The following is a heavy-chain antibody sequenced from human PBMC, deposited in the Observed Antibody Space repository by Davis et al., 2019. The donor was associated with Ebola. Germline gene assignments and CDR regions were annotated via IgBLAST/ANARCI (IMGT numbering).Heavy chain of an antibody. V-gene: IGHV3-30*18. CDR2: ISYDGANK. Sequence: PGGSLRLSCAASGFTFSTYGMHWVRQAPGKGLEWVALISYDGANKYYLDSVKGRFTISRDNSKNTLYLQMNSLRAEDTAVYYCAKDPSRDCTNGVCYSSGFDYWGQGTLVTVSS. CDR3: AKDPSRDCTNGVCYSSGFDY. CDR1: GFTFSTYG. D-gene: IGHD2-8*01. J-gene: IGHJ4*02.